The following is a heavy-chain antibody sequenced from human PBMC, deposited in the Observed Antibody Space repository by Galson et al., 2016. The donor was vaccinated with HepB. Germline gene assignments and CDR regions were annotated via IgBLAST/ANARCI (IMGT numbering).Heavy chain of an antibody. Sequence: SVKVSCKASGNTLTRYGISWVRQAPGQGLEWMGWISAYNGDTNYAQKVRGRVIMTTDTSTSTAYMELRSLRADDTAVYYCARAIKLIGMDVWGQGTTVTVSS. CDR1: GNTLTRYG. V-gene: IGHV1-18*04. D-gene: IGHD5-24*01. CDR2: ISAYNGDT. J-gene: IGHJ6*02. CDR3: ARAIKLIGMDV.